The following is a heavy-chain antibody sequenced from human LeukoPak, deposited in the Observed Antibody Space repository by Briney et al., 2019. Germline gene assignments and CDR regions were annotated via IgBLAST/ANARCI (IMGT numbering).Heavy chain of an antibody. D-gene: IGHD5-12*01. V-gene: IGHV3-64*01. Sequence: GGSLRLSCAASGFTFSSYAMHWVRQAPGKGLEYVSAISSNGGSTYYANSVKGRFTISRDNSKNTLYLQMNSLRAEDTAVYYCARDRGIVATTTQYYFDYWGQGTLVTVSS. J-gene: IGHJ4*02. CDR3: ARDRGIVATTTQYYFDY. CDR2: ISSNGGST. CDR1: GFTFSSYA.